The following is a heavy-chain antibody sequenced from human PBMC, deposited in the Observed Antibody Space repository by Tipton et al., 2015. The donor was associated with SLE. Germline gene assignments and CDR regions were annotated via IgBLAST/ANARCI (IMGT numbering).Heavy chain of an antibody. CDR1: GFTFSAYE. D-gene: IGHD3-16*01. CDR3: AREAFGEAFDI. CDR2: ISSSGSTV. Sequence: SLRLSCAASGFTFSAYEMNWVRQAPGKGLEWVSYISSSGSTVYYADSVKGRFTISRDNAKNSLYLQMSSLRAEDTAVYYCAREAFGEAFDIWGQGTMVTVSS. J-gene: IGHJ3*02. V-gene: IGHV3-48*03.